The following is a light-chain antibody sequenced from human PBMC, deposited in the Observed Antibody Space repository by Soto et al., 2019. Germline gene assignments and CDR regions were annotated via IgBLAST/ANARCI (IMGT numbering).Light chain of an antibody. CDR2: GAS. V-gene: IGKV3-20*01. CDR3: QQPWP. Sequence: EIVLTQSPGTLSLSPGERATLSCRASQSVSSSYLAWYQQKPGQAPRLLIYGASSRATGIADRVSGSGSGTDFTLTITRLEPEDVAVHDCQQPWPFGQGTKLEIK. CDR1: QSVSSSY. J-gene: IGKJ2*01.